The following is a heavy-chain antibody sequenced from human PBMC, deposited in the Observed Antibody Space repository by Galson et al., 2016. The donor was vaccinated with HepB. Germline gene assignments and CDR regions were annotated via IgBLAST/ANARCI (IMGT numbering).Heavy chain of an antibody. CDR2: ISYDGSNK. J-gene: IGHJ6*02. D-gene: IGHD3-9*01. V-gene: IGHV3-30*18. CDR3: AKDHAVLGLYFYGMDV. Sequence: SLRLSCAASGFTFSSYGMNWVRQAPGKGLEWVAVISYDGSNKYYADSVKGRFTISRDNSKNTLYLKMNSLRAEDTAVYYCAKDHAVLGLYFYGMDVWGQGTTVTVSS. CDR1: GFTFSSYG.